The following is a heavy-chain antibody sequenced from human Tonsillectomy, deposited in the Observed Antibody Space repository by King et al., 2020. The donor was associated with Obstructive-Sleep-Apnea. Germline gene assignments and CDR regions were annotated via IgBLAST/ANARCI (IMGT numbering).Heavy chain of an antibody. J-gene: IGHJ3*02. CDR3: ARTGRTVAGRKDAFDI. CDR2: IYYSGST. Sequence: VQLQESGPGLVKASETLSLTCTVSGGSISSYYWSWIRQPPGKGLEWIGYIYYSGSTNYNPSLKSRVTISVDTSKNQFSLKLSSVTAADTAVYYCARTGRTVAGRKDAFDIWGQGTMVTVSS. V-gene: IGHV4-59*08. CDR1: GGSISSYY. D-gene: IGHD6-19*01.